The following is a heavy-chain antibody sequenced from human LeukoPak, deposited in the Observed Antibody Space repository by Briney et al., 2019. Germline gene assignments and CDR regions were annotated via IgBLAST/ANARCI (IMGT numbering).Heavy chain of an antibody. CDR1: GYTFAAYY. CDR3: ARGNPSVASAPGGGRDNWFDP. V-gene: IGHV1-2*02. J-gene: IGHJ5*02. CDR2: INPNSGGT. Sequence: ASVKVSCKASGYTFAAYYMHWVRQAPGQGLEWMGWINPNSGGTNYAQKFQGRATMTRDTSISTGYMELSRLKSDDTAVYYCARGNPSVASAPGGGRDNWFDPWGQGTLVTVSS. D-gene: IGHD4-23*01.